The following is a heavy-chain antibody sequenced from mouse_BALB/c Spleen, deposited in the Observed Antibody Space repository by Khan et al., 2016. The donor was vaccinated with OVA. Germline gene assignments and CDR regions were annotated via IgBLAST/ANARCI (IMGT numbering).Heavy chain of an antibody. CDR3: ARGSGPYRFAY. CDR1: GYTFTDFA. V-gene: IGHV1S137*01. Sequence: QVQLQQSGAELVRPGVSVKISCKGSGYTFTDFAMHWVKQSHAKSLEWIGVISTYYGDTNYNQNFKGKATMTVDKSSSTAYMELARLKSEDSAIYYLARGSGPYRFAYGGQGTLVTVPA. D-gene: IGHD1-3*01. CDR2: ISTYYGDT. J-gene: IGHJ3*01.